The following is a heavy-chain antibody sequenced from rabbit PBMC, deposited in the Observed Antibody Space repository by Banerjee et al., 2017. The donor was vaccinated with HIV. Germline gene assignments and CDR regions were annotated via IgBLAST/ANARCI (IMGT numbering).Heavy chain of an antibody. CDR2: IYAGSSGST. Sequence: QSLEESGGDLVKPGASLTLTCTASGFSFSSSYYMCWVRQAPGKGLEWIACIYAGSSGSTYYASWAKGRFTISRSTSLNTVTLQLNSLTAADTATYFCARAPAGSTDISYYFNLWGPGTLVTVS. J-gene: IGHJ4*01. V-gene: IGHV1S40*01. CDR1: GFSFSSSYY. D-gene: IGHD4-2*01. CDR3: ARAPAGSTDISYYFNL.